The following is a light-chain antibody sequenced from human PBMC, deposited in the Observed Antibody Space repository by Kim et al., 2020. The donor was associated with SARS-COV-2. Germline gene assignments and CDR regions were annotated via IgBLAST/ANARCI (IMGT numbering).Light chain of an antibody. CDR1: QGISSW. Sequence: DIQMTQSPSSLSASVGDRVTITWRASQGISSWLAWYQLKPEKAPKFLIYDASSLQTGVPSRFSGSGSGTEFTLTISSLQPEDFATYYCQQYKSYPRTFGQGTKVEIK. CDR2: DAS. J-gene: IGKJ1*01. V-gene: IGKV1D-16*01. CDR3: QQYKSYPRT.